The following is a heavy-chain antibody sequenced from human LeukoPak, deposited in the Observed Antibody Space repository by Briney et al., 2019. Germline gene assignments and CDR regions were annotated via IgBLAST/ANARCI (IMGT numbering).Heavy chain of an antibody. CDR3: ARHSGSYLGIGHTQD. CDR1: GGSFSGYY. CDR2: INHSGST. D-gene: IGHD1-26*01. V-gene: IGHV4-34*01. J-gene: IGHJ4*02. Sequence: PSETLSLTCAVYGGSFSGYYWSWIRQPPGKGLEWIGEINHSGSTNYNPSLKSRVTISVDTSKNQFSLKLSSVTAADTAVYYCARHSGSYLGIGHTQDWGQGTLVTVSS.